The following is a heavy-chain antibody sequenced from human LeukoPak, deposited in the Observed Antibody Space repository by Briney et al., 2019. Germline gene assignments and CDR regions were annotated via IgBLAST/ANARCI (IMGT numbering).Heavy chain of an antibody. V-gene: IGHV3-23*01. CDR2: ISGSGGST. J-gene: IGHJ5*02. CDR3: AKSSSEFCGGDCYSSPFDP. Sequence: PGGSLRLSCAASGFTFSSYAMSWVRQAPGKGLEGVSAISGSGGSTYYADSVKGRFTISRDNSKNTLYLQMNSLRAEDTAVYYCAKSSSEFCGGDCYSSPFDPWGQGTLVTVSS. D-gene: IGHD2-21*02. CDR1: GFTFSSYA.